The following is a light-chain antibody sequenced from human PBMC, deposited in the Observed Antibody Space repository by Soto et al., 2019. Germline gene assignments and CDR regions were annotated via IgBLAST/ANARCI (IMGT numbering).Light chain of an antibody. CDR2: YDD. V-gene: IGLV1-36*01. CDR1: SSNIGNNA. J-gene: IGLJ3*02. CDR3: AAWDDSLNGPV. Sequence: QSVLTQPPSVSAAPSQRVTISCSGSSSNIGNNAVNWYQQVPGKAPKLLIHYDDRVASGVSDRFSGSKSGTSASLAISGLQSEDKADYYCAAWDDSLNGPVFGGGTKLTVL.